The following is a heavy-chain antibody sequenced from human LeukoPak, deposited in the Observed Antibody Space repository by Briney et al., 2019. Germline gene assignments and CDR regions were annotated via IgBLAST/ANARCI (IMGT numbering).Heavy chain of an antibody. Sequence: ASVKVSCKASGYTFTGYYMRWVRQAPGQGLEWMGWINPNSGGTNYAQKFQGRVTMTRDTSISTAYMELSRLRSDDTAVYYCAKERGESSGWYGAFDIWGQGTMVTVSS. D-gene: IGHD6-19*01. CDR1: GYTFTGYY. CDR3: AKERGESSGWYGAFDI. J-gene: IGHJ3*02. V-gene: IGHV1-2*02. CDR2: INPNSGGT.